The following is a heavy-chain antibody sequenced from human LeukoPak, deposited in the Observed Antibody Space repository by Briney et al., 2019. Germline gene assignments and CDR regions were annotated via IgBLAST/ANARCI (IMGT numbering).Heavy chain of an antibody. CDR3: ATGKNWFDP. CDR1: GGSISSYY. D-gene: IGHD1-26*01. J-gene: IGHJ5*02. CDR2: IYYSGST. Sequence: SEALSLTCTFSGGSISSYYWRWIRQPPGKGVEWIGYIYYSGSTNYNPSLKSRVTMSVDTSKNQFSLKLSSVTAADTAVYYCATGKNWFDPWGQGTLVTVSS. V-gene: IGHV4-59*01.